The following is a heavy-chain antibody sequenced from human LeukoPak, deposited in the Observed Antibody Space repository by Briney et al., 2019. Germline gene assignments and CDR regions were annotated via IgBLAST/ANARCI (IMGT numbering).Heavy chain of an antibody. CDR2: IIPILGIA. D-gene: IGHD5-18*01. V-gene: IGHV1-69*04. J-gene: IGHJ4*02. CDR1: GGTFSSYT. CDR3: ARDISQLWYFDY. Sequence: SVKVSCKASGGTFSSYTISWVRQAPGQGLEWMGRIIPILGIANYAQKFQGRVTITADKSTTTAYMELSSLRSEDTAVYYCARDISQLWYFDYWGQGTLVTVSS.